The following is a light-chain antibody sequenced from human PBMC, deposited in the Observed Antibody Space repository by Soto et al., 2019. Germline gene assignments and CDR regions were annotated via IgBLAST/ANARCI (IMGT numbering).Light chain of an antibody. CDR1: QSVSSY. Sequence: EIVLTHSPATLSLSPGERATLSFSASQSVSSYLAWYQQKPGQAPRLLIYDASTRATGIPARFSGSGSGKEFTLTISSLQSEDFAAYYCQQYNNWPVTFGQGTKVDIK. V-gene: IGKV3-15*01. CDR2: DAS. J-gene: IGKJ1*01. CDR3: QQYNNWPVT.